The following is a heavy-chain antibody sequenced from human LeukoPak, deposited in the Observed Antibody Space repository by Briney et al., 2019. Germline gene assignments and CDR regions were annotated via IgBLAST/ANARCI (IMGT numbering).Heavy chain of an antibody. Sequence: GGSLRLSCAASGFTFSSCAMSWVRQAPGKGLEWVSAISGSGGSTYYADSVKGRVTISRDNSKNTLFLQMNRLRAEDTAVYYCAKGTYSSSPRDYWGQGTLVTVSS. CDR1: GFTFSSCA. CDR2: ISGSGGST. D-gene: IGHD6-6*01. V-gene: IGHV3-23*01. CDR3: AKGTYSSSPRDY. J-gene: IGHJ4*02.